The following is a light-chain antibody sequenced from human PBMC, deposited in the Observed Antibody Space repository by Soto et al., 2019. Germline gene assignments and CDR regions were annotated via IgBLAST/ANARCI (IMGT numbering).Light chain of an antibody. CDR2: EAS. CDR1: QSISIY. CDR3: QQYNSYSEA. Sequence: RTPSPATLSVSRGGRSTLSCRAGQSISIYLAWYQQKPGKAPKLLIYEASSLESGVPSRFSGSGSGTEFTLTISSLQPDDFATYYCQQYNSYSEAFGQGTKVDI. V-gene: IGKV1-5*03. J-gene: IGKJ1*01.